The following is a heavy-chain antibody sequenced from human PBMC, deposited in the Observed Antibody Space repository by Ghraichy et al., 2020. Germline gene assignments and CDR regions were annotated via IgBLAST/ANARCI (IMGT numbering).Heavy chain of an antibody. CDR1: GFTFNTYG. D-gene: IGHD3-3*01. J-gene: IGHJ4*02. CDR2: ISGSGNTR. V-gene: IGHV3-48*01. CDR3: VRNNFYYFDF. Sequence: GSLRLSCAASGFTFNTYGMDWVRQAPGKGLEWVAYISGSGNTRHYADSVRGRFTISRDSATNSLYLQMDSLRSEDTALYYCVRNNFYYFDFWGQGALVSVSS.